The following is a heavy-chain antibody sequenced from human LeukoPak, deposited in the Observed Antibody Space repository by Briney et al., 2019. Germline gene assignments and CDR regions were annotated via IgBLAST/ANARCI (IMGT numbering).Heavy chain of an antibody. CDR1: GYTFTSHG. Sequence: ASVKVSCKASGYTFTSHGLSWVRQAPGQGLEWMGWISAYNGHTKFAQKLQGRVTMTTDTSTSTAYMELRSLRSDDTAVYYCARGFPPRRSYDSNDYYSYYFDYWGQGTLVTVSS. J-gene: IGHJ4*02. V-gene: IGHV1-18*01. CDR3: ARGFPPRRSYDSNDYYSYYFDY. D-gene: IGHD3-22*01. CDR2: ISAYNGHT.